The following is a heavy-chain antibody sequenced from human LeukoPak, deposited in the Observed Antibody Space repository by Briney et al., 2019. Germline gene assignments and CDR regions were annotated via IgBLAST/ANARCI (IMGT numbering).Heavy chain of an antibody. CDR2: IRYDGSNK. CDR1: GFTFSSYG. V-gene: IGHV3-30*02. Sequence: GGSLRLSCAASGFTFSSYGIHWVRQAPGKGLQWVAFIRYDGSNKYYADSVKGRFTISRDNSKNTLYLQMNSLRAEDTAVYYCAKAMVGSGSYGKFAFDIWGQGTMVTVSS. D-gene: IGHD3-10*01. CDR3: AKAMVGSGSYGKFAFDI. J-gene: IGHJ3*02.